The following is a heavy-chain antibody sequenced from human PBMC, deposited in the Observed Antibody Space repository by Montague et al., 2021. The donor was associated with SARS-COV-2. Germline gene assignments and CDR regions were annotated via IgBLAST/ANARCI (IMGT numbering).Heavy chain of an antibody. CDR3: ARGIWYAN. CDR2: IYYSGST. D-gene: IGHD6-13*01. Sequence: SETLSLTCTVSGGSISPYYWNWIRQSPGKGLEWIGDIYYSGSTTXNPSLGSRVTISVGTSKNQFSLSLSSVTAADTAVYYCARGIWYANWGQGILVTVSS. V-gene: IGHV4-59*01. J-gene: IGHJ4*02. CDR1: GGSISPYY.